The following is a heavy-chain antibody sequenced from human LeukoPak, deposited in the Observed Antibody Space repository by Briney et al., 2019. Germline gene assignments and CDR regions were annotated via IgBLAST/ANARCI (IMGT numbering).Heavy chain of an antibody. J-gene: IGHJ6*02. V-gene: IGHV3-23*01. CDR2: ISGSGGST. CDR3: AKLESPYNYYGMDV. D-gene: IGHD3-3*01. Sequence: GGCLRLSCAAAGFTFSSNAMSWVRQPPGKGLEWVSGISGSGGSTYYADSVKGRFTISRDKSKNTLYLQMNSLRVEDTAVYYCAKLESPYNYYGMDVWGQGTTVTVS. CDR1: GFTFSSNA.